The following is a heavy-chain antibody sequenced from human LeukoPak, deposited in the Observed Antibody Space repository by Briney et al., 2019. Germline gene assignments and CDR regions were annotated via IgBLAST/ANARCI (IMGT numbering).Heavy chain of an antibody. D-gene: IGHD3/OR15-3a*01. J-gene: IGHJ4*02. CDR1: GFTVSSNY. CDR2: IYSRGST. V-gene: IGHV3-53*01. CDR3: ASGGLGARKFYSDPFDF. Sequence: GGSLRLSCAASGFTVSSNYMSWVRQAPKKGLEWVSIIYSRGSTYYADSVKGRFTISRDDSKNTVYLQMNSLRAEDAAVYYCASGGLGARKFYSDPFDFWGQGTLVTVSS.